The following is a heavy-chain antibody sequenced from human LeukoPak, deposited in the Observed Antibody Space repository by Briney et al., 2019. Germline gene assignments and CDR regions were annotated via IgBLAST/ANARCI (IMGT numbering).Heavy chain of an antibody. Sequence: SETPSLTCAVYGGSFSGYYWSWIRQPPGKGLEWIGEINHSGSTNYNPSLKSRVTISVDTSKNQFSLKLSSVTAADTAVYYCASFGIAVAGTGYWGQGTLVTVSS. CDR3: ASFGIAVAGTGY. J-gene: IGHJ4*02. CDR2: INHSGST. D-gene: IGHD6-19*01. CDR1: GGSFSGYY. V-gene: IGHV4-34*01.